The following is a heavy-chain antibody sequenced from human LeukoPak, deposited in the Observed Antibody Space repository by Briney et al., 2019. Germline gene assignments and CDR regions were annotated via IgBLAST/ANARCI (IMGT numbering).Heavy chain of an antibody. CDR1: TFTVASNY. D-gene: IGHD5-24*01. V-gene: IGHV3-53*01. J-gene: IGHJ4*02. CDR3: ARVRDVYNHVFEN. Sequence: TGGFLRLSCAVSTFTVASNYMSWVRQTPGKGLVWVSDIYQGGSTYYSDSVKGRFTISRDISKNTLHLQMNNLRVDDTAVYYCARVRDVYNHVFENWDQGTLVTVS. CDR2: IYQGGST.